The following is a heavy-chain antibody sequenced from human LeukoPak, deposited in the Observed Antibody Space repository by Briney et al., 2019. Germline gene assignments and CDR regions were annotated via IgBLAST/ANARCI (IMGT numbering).Heavy chain of an antibody. CDR1: GGTFSSYA. CDR3: ARNEYSSPYYYYMDV. J-gene: IGHJ6*03. Sequence: SVKVSCKASGGTFSSYAISWVRQAPGQGLEWMGGIIPIFGTANYAQKFQGRVTITADKSTSTAYMELSSLRSEDTAVYYCARNEYSSPYYYYMDVWGKGTTVTISS. CDR2: IIPIFGTA. V-gene: IGHV1-69*06. D-gene: IGHD6-6*01.